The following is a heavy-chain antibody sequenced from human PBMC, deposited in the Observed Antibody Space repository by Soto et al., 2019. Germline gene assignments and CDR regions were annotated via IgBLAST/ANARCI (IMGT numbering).Heavy chain of an antibody. Sequence: SETLSLTCAVYGGSFSGYYWSWIRQPPGKGLEWIGEINHSGSTNYNPSLKSRVTISVDTSKNQFSLKLSSVTAADTAVYYCARGYSSSWYYYYGMDVWGQGTTVTVSS. CDR3: ARGYSSSWYYYYGMDV. CDR2: INHSGST. CDR1: GGSFSGYY. V-gene: IGHV4-34*01. D-gene: IGHD6-13*01. J-gene: IGHJ6*02.